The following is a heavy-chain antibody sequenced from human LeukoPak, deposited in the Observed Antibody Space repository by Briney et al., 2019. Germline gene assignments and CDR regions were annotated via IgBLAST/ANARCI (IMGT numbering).Heavy chain of an antibody. CDR1: GQTLNEVS. V-gene: IGHV1-24*01. D-gene: IGHD4-17*01. J-gene: IGHJ3*01. Sequence: DSVKVSCKISGQTLNEVSMHWMRQAPGKGLEWMGGFDPEDFKTIYAHKFQGRVTITEDTSTDTAYMELRSLRSEDTALYYCATSDGDYLQIRGNAFDLWGQGTMVTVSS. CDR2: FDPEDFKT. CDR3: ATSDGDYLQIRGNAFDL.